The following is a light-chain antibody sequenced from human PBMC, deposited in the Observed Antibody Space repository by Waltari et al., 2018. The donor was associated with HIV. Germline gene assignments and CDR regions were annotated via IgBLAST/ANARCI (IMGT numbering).Light chain of an antibody. CDR2: GAS. J-gene: IGKJ1*01. Sequence: ETVMTQSPGTLSVSPGGRATLSCRASQNVFSDLAWYHQKPGQAPRLLLFGASKRATGVSSRFGGSGSGTEFTLTITSLQSEDYGLYHCQQYKTWPLTFGQGTRVEIK. V-gene: IGKV3-15*01. CDR3: QQYKTWPLT. CDR1: QNVFSD.